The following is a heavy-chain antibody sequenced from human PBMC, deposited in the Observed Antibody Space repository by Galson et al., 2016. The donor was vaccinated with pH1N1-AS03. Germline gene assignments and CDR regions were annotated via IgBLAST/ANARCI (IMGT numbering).Heavy chain of an antibody. Sequence: SLRLSCAASGFNFDKYTMTWVRQAPGKGLEWISSISSNSASTYYADSLKGRFTVSRDNAKNSLYLQMDSLSPEETAVYYCAKVGGVLDWNDYNDMDVWGTGTTVTVAS. CDR2: ISSNSAST. CDR1: GFNFDKYT. J-gene: IGHJ6*03. D-gene: IGHD1-1*01. V-gene: IGHV3-21*01. CDR3: AKVGGVLDWNDYNDMDV.